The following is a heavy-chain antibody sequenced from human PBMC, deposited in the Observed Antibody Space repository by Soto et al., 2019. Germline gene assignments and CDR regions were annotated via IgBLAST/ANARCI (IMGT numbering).Heavy chain of an antibody. Sequence: EVQLLESGGGLVQPGGSLRLSCAASGFTFSSYAMSWVRQAPGKGLEWVSTISGSGGYTYYADSVKGRFTISRDNSKNTLYLQLNSLRAEDTAVYFCAKDPLKWELRFEASYYFDYWGQGTLVTVSS. CDR2: ISGSGGYT. CDR3: AKDPLKWELRFEASYYFDY. J-gene: IGHJ4*02. V-gene: IGHV3-23*01. D-gene: IGHD1-26*01. CDR1: GFTFSSYA.